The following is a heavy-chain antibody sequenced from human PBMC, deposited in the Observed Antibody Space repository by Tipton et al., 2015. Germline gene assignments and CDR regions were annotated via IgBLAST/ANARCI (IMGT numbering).Heavy chain of an antibody. CDR1: GFTFSSYG. Sequence: SLRHSCAASGFTFSSYGMDWVRQAPGQGLELLALIWYDGTKEFYADSVKGRFTISRDTRKNTLYLQMINMRAEDTAVYYCAKMASASNDGWSIDYWGHGSLVTDSP. CDR2: IWYDGTKE. D-gene: IGHD5-24*01. CDR3: AKMASASNDGWSIDY. V-gene: IGHV3-33*06. J-gene: IGHJ4*01.